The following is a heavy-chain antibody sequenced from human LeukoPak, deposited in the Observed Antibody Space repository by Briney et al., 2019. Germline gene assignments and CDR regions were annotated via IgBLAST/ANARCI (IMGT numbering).Heavy chain of an antibody. V-gene: IGHV3-15*01. J-gene: IGHJ4*02. CDR3: TTGPITLVRGVISGTYDY. D-gene: IGHD3-10*01. CDR2: IKRKTDGGTT. Sequence: GGSPRLSGAASGFTFSNAWMSWVRQAPGKGLEWVGRIKRKTDGGTTDYAAPVKGRFTISRDDSKNTLYLQMNSLKTEDTAVCYCTTGPITLVRGVISGTYDYWGQGTLVTVSS. CDR1: GFTFSNAW.